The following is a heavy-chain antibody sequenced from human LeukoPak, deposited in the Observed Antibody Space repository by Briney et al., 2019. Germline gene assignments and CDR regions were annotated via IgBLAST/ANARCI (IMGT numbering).Heavy chain of an antibody. J-gene: IGHJ4*02. Sequence: GASVKVSCKASGYTFTSYAMNWVRQAPGQGLEWMGWINTNTGNPTYAQGFTGRFVFSLDTSVSTAYLQISSLKAEDTAAYYCARDWLKYSSSWYLGSASDYWGQGTLVTVSS. V-gene: IGHV7-4-1*02. D-gene: IGHD6-13*01. CDR1: GYTFTSYA. CDR2: INTNTGNP. CDR3: ARDWLKYSSSWYLGSASDY.